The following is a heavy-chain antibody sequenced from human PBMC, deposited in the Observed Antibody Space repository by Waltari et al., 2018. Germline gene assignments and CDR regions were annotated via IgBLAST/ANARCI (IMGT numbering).Heavy chain of an antibody. V-gene: IGHV1-69*14. Sequence: QVQLVHSGAEVKKPGSSVKVSCKASGGTFSSYAISWVRQAPGQGLEWMGRIIPTFGPANDAQKFQGRVTIAADKSTSTAYVELSSLRSEDTAVYYWAREREVGATKMADGDAFDIWGQGTMVTVSS. J-gene: IGHJ3*02. CDR2: IIPTFGPA. CDR3: AREREVGATKMADGDAFDI. D-gene: IGHD1-26*01. CDR1: GGTFSSYA.